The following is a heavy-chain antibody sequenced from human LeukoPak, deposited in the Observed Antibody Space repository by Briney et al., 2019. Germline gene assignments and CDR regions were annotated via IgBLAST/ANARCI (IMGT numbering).Heavy chain of an antibody. J-gene: IGHJ3*02. CDR3: AKYNGGRWPLRGHAFDI. V-gene: IGHV3-23*01. CDR2: ISGSGGST. D-gene: IGHD5-24*01. Sequence: HPGGSLRLSCAASGFTFSSYAMSWVRQAPGKGLEWVSAISGSGGSTYYADSVKGRFTISRDNSKNTLYLQMNSLRAEDTAVYYCAKYNGGRWPLRGHAFDIWGQGTMVTVSS. CDR1: GFTFSSYA.